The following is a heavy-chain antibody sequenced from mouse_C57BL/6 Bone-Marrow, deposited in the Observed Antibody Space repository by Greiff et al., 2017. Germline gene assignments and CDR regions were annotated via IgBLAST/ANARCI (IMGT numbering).Heavy chain of an antibody. J-gene: IGHJ3*01. CDR3: ARGLTSLFAY. D-gene: IGHD4-1*01. V-gene: IGHV5-4*01. Sequence: EVQGVESGGGLVKPGGSLKLSCAASGFTFSSYAMSWVRQTPEKRLEWVATISDGGSYTYYPDNVKGRFTISRDNAKNNLYLQMSHLKSDDTAMYYCARGLTSLFAYWGQGTLVTVSA. CDR2: ISDGGSYT. CDR1: GFTFSSYA.